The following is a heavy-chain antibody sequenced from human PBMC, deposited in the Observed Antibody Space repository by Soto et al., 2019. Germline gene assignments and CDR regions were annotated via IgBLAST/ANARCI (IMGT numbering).Heavy chain of an antibody. CDR2: IYYSGST. CDR3: ARQSSGYDSGLAY. V-gene: IGHV4-59*08. D-gene: IGHD5-12*01. CDR1: GGSISSYY. J-gene: IGHJ4*02. Sequence: PSETLSLTCTVSGGSISSYYWSWIRQPPGKGLEWIGYIYYSGSTNYNPSLKSRVTISVDTSKNQFSLKLSSVTAADTAVYYCARQSSGYDSGLAYWGQGTLVTVSS.